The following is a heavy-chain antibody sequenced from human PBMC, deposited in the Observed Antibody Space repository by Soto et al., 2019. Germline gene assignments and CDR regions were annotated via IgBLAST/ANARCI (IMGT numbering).Heavy chain of an antibody. J-gene: IGHJ4*02. CDR1: GYTFIDYY. V-gene: IGHV1-46*01. D-gene: IGHD5-12*01. CDR3: ARARRWLQSHFDY. CDR2: INPSGGST. Sequence: ASVKVSCKTSGYTFIDYYIHWVRQAPGQGLEWMGIINPSGGSTSYTQKFQGRVAMTMDTSTSTVYMELSSLRSDDTAVFYCARARRWLQSHFDYWGQGTLVTVSS.